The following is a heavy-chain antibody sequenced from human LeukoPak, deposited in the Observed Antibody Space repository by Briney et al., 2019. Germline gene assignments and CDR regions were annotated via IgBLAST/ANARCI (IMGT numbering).Heavy chain of an antibody. CDR3: ARWGPYFDH. Sequence: PSGTLSLTCAVPGDSIISANWWSWLRQAPGKGLEWIGDIYHLGSPNYNPSLKSRVTISVDTSKNHFSLNLTSVTAADTAVYFCARWGPYFDHWGQGSLVIVSS. D-gene: IGHD7-27*01. CDR2: IYHLGSP. V-gene: IGHV4-4*02. CDR1: GDSIISANW. J-gene: IGHJ4*02.